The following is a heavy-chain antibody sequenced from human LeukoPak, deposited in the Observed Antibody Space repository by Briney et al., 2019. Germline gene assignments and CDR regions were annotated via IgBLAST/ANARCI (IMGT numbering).Heavy chain of an antibody. V-gene: IGHV3-74*01. D-gene: IGHD3-16*01. Sequence: GWSLRLSCAASGFTFTNYWMHWVRQAPGEGLMWLSRINCDGSTTSYAGSVKGRFTISRDNAKNTLYLQLNTLRAEDTAVYYCARETWGGLDYWGQGTLVSVSS. CDR3: ARETWGGLDY. CDR2: INCDGSTT. J-gene: IGHJ4*02. CDR1: GFTFTNYW.